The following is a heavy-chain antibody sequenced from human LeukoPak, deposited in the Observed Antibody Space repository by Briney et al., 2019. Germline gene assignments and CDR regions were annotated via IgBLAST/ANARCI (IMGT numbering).Heavy chain of an antibody. CDR2: FDPEDGET. D-gene: IGHD1-26*01. V-gene: IGHV1-24*01. Sequence: GASVKVSCKVSGYTLTELSMHWVRQAPGKGLEWMGGFDPEDGETIYAQKFQGRVTMTEKTSTGPAYTELSSLRSEDTAVYYCAIWRWELPYFDYWGQGTLVTVSS. J-gene: IGHJ4*02. CDR3: AIWRWELPYFDY. CDR1: GYTLTELS.